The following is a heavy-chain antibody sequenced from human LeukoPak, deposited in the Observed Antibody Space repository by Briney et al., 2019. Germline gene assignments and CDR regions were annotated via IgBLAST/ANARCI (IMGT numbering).Heavy chain of an antibody. CDR3: ARSLYSSGWYGYFDD. CDR2: ISAYNGNT. D-gene: IGHD6-19*01. Sequence: ASVKVSCKASGYTFISYGISWVRQAPGQGLEWMGWISAYNGNTNYAQKLQGRVTMTTDTSTTTAYMELRSLRSDDTAVYYCARSLYSSGWYGYFDDWGQGTLVTVSS. V-gene: IGHV1-18*01. J-gene: IGHJ4*02. CDR1: GYTFISYG.